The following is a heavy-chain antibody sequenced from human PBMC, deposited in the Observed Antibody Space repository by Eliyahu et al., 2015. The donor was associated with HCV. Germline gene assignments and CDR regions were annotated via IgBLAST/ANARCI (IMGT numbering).Heavy chain of an antibody. Sequence: EVQLVESGGGLVQPGGSLRLSCAASGFTFSDHYMDWVRQAPGKGLEWVGRSRDKTKRYSTEYAASVKGRFTISRDESKNSVNLQINSLETEDTAVYYCAQGALEMSTIINWGQGTLVTVSS. V-gene: IGHV3-72*01. D-gene: IGHD5-24*01. CDR3: AQGALEMSTIIN. CDR2: SRDKTKRYST. CDR1: GFTFSDHY. J-gene: IGHJ4*02.